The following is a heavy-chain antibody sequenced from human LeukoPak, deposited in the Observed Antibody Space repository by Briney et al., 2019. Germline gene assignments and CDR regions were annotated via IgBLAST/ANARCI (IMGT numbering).Heavy chain of an antibody. CDR1: GYSISSGYY. V-gene: IGHV4-38-2*02. CDR2: IYHSGST. J-gene: IGHJ5*02. Sequence: KSSETLSLICIVSGYSISSGYYWGWIRQPPGKGLEWIGSIYHSGSTYYNPSLKSRVTISVDTSKNQFSLKLSSVTAADTAVYYCARVVWVTMIRGAPNWFDPWGQGTLVTVSS. CDR3: ARVVWVTMIRGAPNWFDP. D-gene: IGHD3-10*01.